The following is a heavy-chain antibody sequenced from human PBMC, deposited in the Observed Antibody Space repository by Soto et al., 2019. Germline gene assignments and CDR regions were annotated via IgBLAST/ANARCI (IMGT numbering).Heavy chain of an antibody. Sequence: QVQLVQSGAEVKKAGSSVKVSCKVSGGTFSSYFINWVRQAPGQGLEWVGGIIPVFGTASYAEKFQGRVTITAEESTSTAYLELSSLRPDDTAVYYCARETPSAAAAYYYYGLDVWGKGTTVTVPS. J-gene: IGHJ6*04. CDR2: IIPVFGTA. CDR3: ARETPSAAAAYYYYGLDV. V-gene: IGHV1-69*01. D-gene: IGHD6-13*01. CDR1: GGTFSSYF.